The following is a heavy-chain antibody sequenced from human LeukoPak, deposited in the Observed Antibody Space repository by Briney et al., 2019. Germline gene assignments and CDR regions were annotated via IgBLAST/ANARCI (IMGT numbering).Heavy chain of an antibody. Sequence: GGSLRLSCAASGISLSSYSMNWVRQAPGKGLEWVSSISGSSSFIYYADSLKGRFAISRDSAKNSLFLQMNSLRAEDTAVYYCARGRGTLVSSPGEGRLFDYWGQGTLVTVSS. D-gene: IGHD3-10*01. V-gene: IGHV3-21*01. CDR2: ISGSSSFI. CDR3: ARGRGTLVSSPGEGRLFDY. CDR1: GISLSSYS. J-gene: IGHJ4*02.